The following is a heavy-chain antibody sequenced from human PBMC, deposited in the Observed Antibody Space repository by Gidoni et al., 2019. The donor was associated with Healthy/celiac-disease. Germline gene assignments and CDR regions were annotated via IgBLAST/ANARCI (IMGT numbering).Heavy chain of an antibody. CDR2: IYSGGRT. CDR3: ARYFGAQQQLVRGYYYYYMDV. CDR1: GFTVSSNY. J-gene: IGHJ6*03. D-gene: IGHD6-13*01. V-gene: IGHV3-66*01. Sequence: EVQLVESGGGLVQPGGSLRLSCAASGFTVSSNYMSWVRQAPGKGLEWVSVIYSGGRTYYADSVKGRFTISRDNSKNTLYLQMNSLRAEDTAVYYCARYFGAQQQLVRGYYYYYMDVWGKGTTVTVSS.